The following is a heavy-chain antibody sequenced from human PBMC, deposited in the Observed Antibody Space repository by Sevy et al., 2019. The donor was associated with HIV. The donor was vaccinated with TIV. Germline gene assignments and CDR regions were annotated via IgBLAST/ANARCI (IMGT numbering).Heavy chain of an antibody. Sequence: GGSLRLSCAASGFTFSSYAMHWVRQAPGKGLEWVAVISYDGSNKYYADSVKGRFTISRDNSKNTLYLQMNSLGAEDTAVYYCARDRAVVTAIGEYYYYYGMDVWGQGTTVTVSS. D-gene: IGHD2-21*02. CDR1: GFTFSSYA. V-gene: IGHV3-30-3*01. J-gene: IGHJ6*02. CDR2: ISYDGSNK. CDR3: ARDRAVVTAIGEYYYYYGMDV.